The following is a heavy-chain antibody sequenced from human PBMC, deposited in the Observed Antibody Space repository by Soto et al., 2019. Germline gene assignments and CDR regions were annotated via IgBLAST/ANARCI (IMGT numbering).Heavy chain of an antibody. V-gene: IGHV1-69*01. CDR2: IIPVFGAT. CDR3: AGSPEWSYALSQLVITTVAFY. Sequence: QVQLVQSGAEVKKPGSSVKVSCKASGGTFSSYAFSWVRQAPGQGLEWMGGIIPVFGATNYAQTFQGRVTITAGASTGTAYMELGSLRSEDTAVYYCAGSPEWSYALSQLVITTVAFYWGQGTLVTVSP. D-gene: IGHD3-22*01. CDR1: GGTFSSYA. J-gene: IGHJ4*02.